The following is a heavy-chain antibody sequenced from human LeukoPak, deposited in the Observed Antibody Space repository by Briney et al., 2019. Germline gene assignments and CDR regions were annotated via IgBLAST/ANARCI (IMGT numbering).Heavy chain of an antibody. CDR1: GFTFSSYG. CDR2: IWYDGSNK. CDR3: ARVGNGYCSSTSCYDNLDY. Sequence: PGGSLRLSCAASGFTFSSYGMHWVRQAPGKGLEWVAVIWYDGSNKYYADSVKGRFTISRDNSKNTLYLQMNSLRAEDTAVYYCARVGNGYCSSTSCYDNLDYWGQGTLVTVSS. D-gene: IGHD2-2*01. J-gene: IGHJ4*02. V-gene: IGHV3-33*01.